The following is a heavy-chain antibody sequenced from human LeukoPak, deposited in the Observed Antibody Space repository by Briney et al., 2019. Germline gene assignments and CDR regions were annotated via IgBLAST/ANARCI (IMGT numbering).Heavy chain of an antibody. D-gene: IGHD3-10*01. CDR1: GFTFSSYW. CDR2: MNSDGTFT. J-gene: IGHJ3*02. CDR3: ALVRGVIPKTNDAFDM. Sequence: GGSLRLSCVASGFTFSSYWMHWVRQAPGKGLVWVSRMNSDGTFTNYADSVKGRFTISRDNAKNTLYLQMNSRRAEDTAVYFCALVRGVIPKTNDAFDMWGQGTMVIVSS. V-gene: IGHV3-74*01.